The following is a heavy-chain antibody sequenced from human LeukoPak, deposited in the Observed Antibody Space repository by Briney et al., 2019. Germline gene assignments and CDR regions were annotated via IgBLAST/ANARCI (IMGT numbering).Heavy chain of an antibody. Sequence: GVSLRLSCAVSGFTFSSYAMSWVRQARGKGLEVGSAISVSGGRTYYATSVNGRFTISRDHSKNTLYLQMNSLRAEDTAVYYCAKTTCSSTSCYRAEYFQRWGQGTLVTVSS. CDR2: ISVSGGRT. CDR3: AKTTCSSTSCYRAEYFQR. CDR1: GFTFSSYA. V-gene: IGHV3-23*01. D-gene: IGHD2-2*01. J-gene: IGHJ1*01.